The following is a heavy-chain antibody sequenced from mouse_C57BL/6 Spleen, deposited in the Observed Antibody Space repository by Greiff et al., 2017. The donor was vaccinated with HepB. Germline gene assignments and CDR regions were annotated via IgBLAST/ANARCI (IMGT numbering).Heavy chain of an antibody. D-gene: IGHD2-2*01. V-gene: IGHV1-81*01. J-gene: IGHJ4*01. Sequence: VQLQQSGAELARPGASVKLSCKASGYTFTSYGISWVKQRTGQGLEWIGEIYPRSGNTYYNEKFKGKATLTADKSSSTAYMELRSLTSEDSAVYICARSMVTTHYAMDYWGQGTSVTVSS. CDR2: IYPRSGNT. CDR3: ARSMVTTHYAMDY. CDR1: GYTFTSYG.